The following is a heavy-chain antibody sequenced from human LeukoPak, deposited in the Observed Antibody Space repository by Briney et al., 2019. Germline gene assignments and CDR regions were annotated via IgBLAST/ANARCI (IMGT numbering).Heavy chain of an antibody. D-gene: IGHD1-26*01. Sequence: PGGSLRLSCVASGFTFTSYSMSWVRQVPGKGLEWVAVISSGGSTIYYADSVEGRFIISKDNTKKTLYLQLNSLRDEDTAVFYCARSAVGKAFDIWGQGTMVTVSS. CDR1: GFTFTSYS. V-gene: IGHV3-21*01. CDR2: ISSGGSTI. CDR3: ARSAVGKAFDI. J-gene: IGHJ3*02.